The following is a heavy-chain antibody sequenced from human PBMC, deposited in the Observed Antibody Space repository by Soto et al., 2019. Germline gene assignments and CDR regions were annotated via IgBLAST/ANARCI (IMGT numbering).Heavy chain of an antibody. D-gene: IGHD3-9*01. V-gene: IGHV4-39*01. CDR1: GDSITSNSYF. CDR3: ARHFSVDHFDY. CDR2: IYYSGGT. Sequence: SETLSLTCTVSGDSITSNSYFRAWIRQPPGKGLEWIGSIYYSGGTYHNPSLKSRVTISVDRSNNQFSLKLTSVTAADTAVYYCARHFSVDHFDYWGQGALVTVSS. J-gene: IGHJ4*02.